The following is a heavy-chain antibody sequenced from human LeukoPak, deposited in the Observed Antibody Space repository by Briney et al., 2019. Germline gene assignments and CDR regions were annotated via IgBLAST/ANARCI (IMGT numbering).Heavy chain of an antibody. CDR2: ISSSSSYI. CDR1: GFTFSSYY. D-gene: IGHD3-10*02. Sequence: GGSLRLSCEASGFTFSSYYMNWVRQAPGKGLEWVSSISSSSSYIFYADSVKGRFTISRDNAKNSLYLQMNSLRAEDTAVYYCAELGITMIGGVWGKGTTVTISS. CDR3: AELGITMIGGV. J-gene: IGHJ6*04. V-gene: IGHV3-21*01.